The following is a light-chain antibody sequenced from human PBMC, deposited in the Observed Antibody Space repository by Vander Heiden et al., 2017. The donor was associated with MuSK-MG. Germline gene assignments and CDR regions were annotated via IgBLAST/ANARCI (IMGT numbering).Light chain of an antibody. J-gene: IGKJ1*01. CDR2: GAS. Sequence: DIQLTQSPSFLSASVGDRVTITCRASQGISSYLAWYQQKPGKAPKLLIYGASTLQSGVPSRFSGSGSGTEFTLTISSLQPEDFATYYCQQLSSYPRTFGQGTKVXIK. V-gene: IGKV1-9*01. CDR1: QGISSY. CDR3: QQLSSYPRT.